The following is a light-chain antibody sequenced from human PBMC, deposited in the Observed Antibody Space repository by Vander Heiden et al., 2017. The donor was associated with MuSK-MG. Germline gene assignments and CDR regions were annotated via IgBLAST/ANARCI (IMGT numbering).Light chain of an antibody. CDR1: QTINNN. CDR3: QQYNNWPYT. Sequence: EKVMTQSPPTLSVSPGERATLFCRASQTINNNLAWYQQRPGQAPRLLIYGAFTRATGIPARFSGSGSGTEFTLTITSLQSEDFAIYYCQQYNNWPYTFGQGTKLEIK. CDR2: GAF. V-gene: IGKV3-15*01. J-gene: IGKJ2*01.